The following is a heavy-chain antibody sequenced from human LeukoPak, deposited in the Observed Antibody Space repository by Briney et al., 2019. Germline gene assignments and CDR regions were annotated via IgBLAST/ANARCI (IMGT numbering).Heavy chain of an antibody. CDR3: ARYCSGGCYSGLDY. CDR1: GFTFSSFG. J-gene: IGHJ4*02. Sequence: QPGRSLRLSCAASGFTFSSFGMHWVRQAPGRGLEWVALILYDDKYYADSVKGRFTISRDNSKNTLCLQMDSLRAEDTAVYYCARYCSGGCYSGLDYWGQGTLVTVPS. V-gene: IGHV3-33*01. D-gene: IGHD2-15*01. CDR2: ILYDDK.